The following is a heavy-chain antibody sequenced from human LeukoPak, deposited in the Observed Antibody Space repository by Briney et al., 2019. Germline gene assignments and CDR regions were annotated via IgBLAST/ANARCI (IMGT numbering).Heavy chain of an antibody. CDR2: ITNDGGRK. CDR3: AKANYVWGSYRYYFDY. Sequence: GGSLRLSCAASGFTFSNYAIHWVRQAPGKGLEWVTVITNDGGRKYYADSVKGRFTISRDNSKNTLYLQMNSLRAEDTAVYYCAKANYVWGSYRYYFDYWGQGTLVTVSS. CDR1: GFTFSNYA. J-gene: IGHJ4*02. V-gene: IGHV3-30-3*01. D-gene: IGHD3-16*02.